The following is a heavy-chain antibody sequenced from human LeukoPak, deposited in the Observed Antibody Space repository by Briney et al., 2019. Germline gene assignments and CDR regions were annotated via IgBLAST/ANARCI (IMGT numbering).Heavy chain of an antibody. V-gene: IGHV4-30-2*01. CDR3: ARCGGYYYSFWFDP. J-gene: IGHJ5*02. D-gene: IGHD3-22*01. CDR1: GGSISSGGYS. CDR2: IYHSGST. Sequence: PSQTLSLTCAVSGGSISSGGYSWSWIRQPPGKGLEWIGYIYHSGSTYYNPSLKSRVTISVDRSKNQFSLKLSSVTAADTVVYYCARCGGYYYSFWFDPWGQGTLVTVSS.